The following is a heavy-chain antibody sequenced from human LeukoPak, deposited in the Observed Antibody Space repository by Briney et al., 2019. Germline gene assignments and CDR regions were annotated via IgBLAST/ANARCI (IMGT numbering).Heavy chain of an antibody. V-gene: IGHV3-23*01. D-gene: IGHD3-22*01. CDR2: ISGSGDST. J-gene: IGHJ4*02. CDR1: GFTFRSFA. CDR3: ARSAVITTGYFDY. Sequence: GGSLRLSCAASGFTFRSFAVTWVRQAPGKGLEWVSVISGSGDSTYYADSVKGRFTISRDNSKNTLYLQMNSLRAEDTAIYYCARSAVITTGYFDYWGQGTLVTVSS.